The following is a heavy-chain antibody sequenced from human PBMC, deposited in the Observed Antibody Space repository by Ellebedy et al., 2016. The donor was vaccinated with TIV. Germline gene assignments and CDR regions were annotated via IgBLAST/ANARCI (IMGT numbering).Heavy chain of an antibody. CDR2: MNPNTGET. D-gene: IGHD3/OR15-3a*01. CDR1: GYSLTSYH. J-gene: IGHJ6*02. CDR3: ARRGDDFYYNALDV. V-gene: IGHV1-8*01. Sequence: AASVKVSCKASGYSLTSYHINWVRQATGQGLEWMAWMNPNTGETGYAQKFQGRLTMTKNTSINTAYIELSSLRSEDTAVYYCARRGDDFYYNALDVWGQGTMVTVSS.